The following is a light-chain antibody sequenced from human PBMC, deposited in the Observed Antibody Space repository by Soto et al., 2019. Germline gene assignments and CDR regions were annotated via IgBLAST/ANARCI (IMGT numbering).Light chain of an antibody. Sequence: DIQMTQSPSTVSASVGDRVTITFRASQSISRWLAWYQQKPGKAPKVLIWDASSLQRGVPSRFSGSGSGTEFTLTISSLQSEDFAVYYCQQYNNWPPWTFGQGTKVDIK. CDR1: QSISRW. J-gene: IGKJ1*01. CDR2: DAS. CDR3: QQYNNWPPWT. V-gene: IGKV1-5*01.